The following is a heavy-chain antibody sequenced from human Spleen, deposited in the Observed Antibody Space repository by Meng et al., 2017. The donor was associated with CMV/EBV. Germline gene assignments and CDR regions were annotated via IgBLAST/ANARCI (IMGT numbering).Heavy chain of an antibody. Sequence: GESLKISCAASGFTFSSYAMSWVRQAPGKGLEWVSGISGGGGSTYYADSVKGRFTISRDNSKNTLYLQMNSLRAEDTAVYYFAKGDQLLWFGELGLGIDYWGQGTLVTVSS. V-gene: IGHV3-23*01. J-gene: IGHJ4*02. CDR1: GFTFSSYA. D-gene: IGHD3-10*01. CDR3: AKGDQLLWFGELGLGIDY. CDR2: ISGGGGST.